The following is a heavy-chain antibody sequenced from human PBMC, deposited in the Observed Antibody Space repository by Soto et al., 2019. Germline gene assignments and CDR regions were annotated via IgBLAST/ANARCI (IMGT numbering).Heavy chain of an antibody. Sequence: SVKVSCKASGGTFSSYAISWVRQAPGQGLEWMGWMIPNSGTADYAQKFQGRVTMTADKSTSTAYMELNSLTSEDTAVYYCARNLYNTGSFDHWGQGTLVTVSS. CDR3: ARNLYNTGSFDH. V-gene: IGHV1-69*06. CDR1: GGTFSSYA. D-gene: IGHD3-10*01. J-gene: IGHJ4*02. CDR2: MIPNSGTA.